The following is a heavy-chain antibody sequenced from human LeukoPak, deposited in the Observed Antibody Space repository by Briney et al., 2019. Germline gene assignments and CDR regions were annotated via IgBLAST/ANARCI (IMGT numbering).Heavy chain of an antibody. CDR2: IYYSGST. D-gene: IGHD2-8*01. CDR3: ARGRCTNGVCYRRGASMDV. Sequence: PSETLSLTCTVSGASISSYYWSWIRQPPGRGLEWIGYIYYSGSTNYNPSLKSRVTISVDTSKNQFSLKLSSVTAADTAVYYCARGRCTNGVCYRRGASMDVWGKGTTVTVSS. V-gene: IGHV4-59*12. J-gene: IGHJ6*03. CDR1: GASISSYY.